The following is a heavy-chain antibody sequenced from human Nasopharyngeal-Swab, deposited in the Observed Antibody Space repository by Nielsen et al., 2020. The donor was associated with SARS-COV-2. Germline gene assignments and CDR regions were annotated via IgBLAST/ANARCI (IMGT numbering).Heavy chain of an antibody. J-gene: IGHJ4*02. CDR2: ISWDGGST. CDR3: AKDKRGGYNYGYGVIDD. V-gene: IGHV3-43*01. Sequence: GESLKISSAASGFTFDDYSMHWVRQAPGKVLELVSLISWDGGSTYYADSEKGRFTISRDNSKNSLYLQMNSLRTEDTALYYCAKDKRGGYNYGYGVIDDWGQGTLVTVSS. D-gene: IGHD5-18*01. CDR1: GFTFDDYS.